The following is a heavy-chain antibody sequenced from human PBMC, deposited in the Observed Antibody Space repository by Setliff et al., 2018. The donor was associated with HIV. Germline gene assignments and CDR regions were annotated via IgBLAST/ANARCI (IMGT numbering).Heavy chain of an antibody. Sequence: GSLRLSCAASGFTFNSYGMHWVRQAPGKGLEWVALIWYDASKKEYADSVKGRFNILRDDSKKTVDLQMNSLRADDTAVYYCVEDVVKFWSGSGALDFWGPGTLVTVSS. D-gene: IGHD3-3*01. CDR1: GFTFNSYG. CDR2: IWYDASKK. V-gene: IGHV3-33*06. CDR3: VEDVVKFWSGSGALDF. J-gene: IGHJ4*02.